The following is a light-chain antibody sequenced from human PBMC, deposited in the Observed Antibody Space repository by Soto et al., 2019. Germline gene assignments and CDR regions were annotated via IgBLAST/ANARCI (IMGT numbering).Light chain of an antibody. J-gene: IGKJ1*01. CDR1: QSVLYTSNNKNY. Sequence: DIVMTQSPDSLAVSLGERATINCKSSQSVLYTSNNKNYLAWYQQKPGQPPKLLIYWASTRESGVPARFSGSGSGTDFTLTISSLQADDVAVYYCQQSYSSPPTFGQGTIVDIK. CDR3: QQSYSSPPT. V-gene: IGKV4-1*01. CDR2: WAS.